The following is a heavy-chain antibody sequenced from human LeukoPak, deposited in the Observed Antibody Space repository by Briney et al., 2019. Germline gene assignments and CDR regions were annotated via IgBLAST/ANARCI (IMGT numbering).Heavy chain of an antibody. CDR1: GGTFSSST. J-gene: IGHJ4*02. Sequence: ASVKVSCKASGGTFSSSTISWVRQAPGQGLEWMGRIIPILDIANYAQKFQGRVTITADKSTSTAYMELSSLRSEDTAVYYCAREGSSWYYFDYWGQGTLVTVSS. D-gene: IGHD6-13*01. CDR2: IIPILDIA. V-gene: IGHV1-69*04. CDR3: AREGSSWYYFDY.